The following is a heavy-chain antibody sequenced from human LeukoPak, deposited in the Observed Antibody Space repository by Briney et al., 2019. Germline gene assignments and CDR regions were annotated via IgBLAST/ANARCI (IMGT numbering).Heavy chain of an antibody. CDR3: ARDVDLQEAVAGRAGWFDP. V-gene: IGHV1-46*01. CDR1: GYTFTSYY. J-gene: IGHJ5*02. Sequence: GASVKASCKASGYTFTSYYMHWVRQAPGQGLEWMGIINPSGGSTSYAQKFQGRVTMTRDTSTSTVYMELSSLRSEDTAVYYCARDVDLQEAVAGRAGWFDPWGQGTLVTVSS. CDR2: INPSGGST. D-gene: IGHD6-19*01.